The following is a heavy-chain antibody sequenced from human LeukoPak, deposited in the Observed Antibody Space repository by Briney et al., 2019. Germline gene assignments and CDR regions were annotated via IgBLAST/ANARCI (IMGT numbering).Heavy chain of an antibody. CDR2: SDPEDVKT. Sequence: ASVKVSCKISGYSLTELAIHWVRQAPGKGLEWMGGSDPEDVKTSFAEKFQGRVTFTEDTSTDTAFMELSRLRSDDTAVYYCATFQAYANSGHLRPYFDYWGQGALVTVSS. V-gene: IGHV1-24*01. D-gene: IGHD3-22*01. CDR1: GYSLTELA. CDR3: ATFQAYANSGHLRPYFDY. J-gene: IGHJ4*02.